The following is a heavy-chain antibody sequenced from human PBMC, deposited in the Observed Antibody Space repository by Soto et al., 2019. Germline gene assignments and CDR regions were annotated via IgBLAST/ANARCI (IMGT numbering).Heavy chain of an antibody. J-gene: IGHJ6*02. Sequence: EVQVVESGGGLVQPGGSLRLSCAASGFTFSSYSMNWVRQAPGKGLEWVSYISSSSSTIYYADSVKGRFTISRDNAKKSLYLQMNSLRDEDTAVYYCASAYGDYPSRYGMDVWGQGTTVTVSS. D-gene: IGHD4-17*01. V-gene: IGHV3-48*02. CDR3: ASAYGDYPSRYGMDV. CDR2: ISSSSSTI. CDR1: GFTFSSYS.